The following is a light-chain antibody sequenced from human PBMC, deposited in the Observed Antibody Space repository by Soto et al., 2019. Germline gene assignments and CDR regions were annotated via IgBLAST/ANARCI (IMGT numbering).Light chain of an antibody. V-gene: IGKV3-20*01. CDR2: GAS. CDR3: QHYSSSPPAIT. J-gene: IGKJ5*01. Sequence: EIVLTQSPGTLSLSPGERATLSCRASQSVTSGYLPWYQQQPTQAPRLLIYGASYRATDIPDRFSGGGSGTDFTLTISRLEPEDFAVYYCQHYSSSPPAITFGQGTRLEIK. CDR1: QSVTSGY.